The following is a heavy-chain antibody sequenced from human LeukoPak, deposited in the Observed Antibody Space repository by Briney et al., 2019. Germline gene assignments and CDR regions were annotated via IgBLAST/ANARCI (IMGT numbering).Heavy chain of an antibody. Sequence: PSETLSLTCTVSGGSISSGSYYWSWIRQPPGKGLEWIGSIYHSGSTYYNPSLKSRVTISVDTSKNQFSLKLSSVTAADTAVYYCARDRPNNSGFNFFDPWGQGTLVTVSS. V-gene: IGHV4-39*07. CDR2: IYHSGST. CDR3: ARDRPNNSGFNFFDP. D-gene: IGHD6-19*01. J-gene: IGHJ5*02. CDR1: GGSISSGSYY.